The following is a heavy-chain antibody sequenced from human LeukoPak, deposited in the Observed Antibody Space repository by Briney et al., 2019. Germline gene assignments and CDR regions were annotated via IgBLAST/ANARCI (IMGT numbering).Heavy chain of an antibody. CDR2: IYYSGRT. CDR1: GGSISSFY. J-gene: IGHJ5*02. D-gene: IGHD1-1*01. CDR3: ARHGTSGTNLNWFDP. V-gene: IGHV4-59*01. Sequence: SETLSLTCTVSGGSISSFYWSWIRQPPGKALEWIGYIYYSGRTNYNPSLKSRVTISVDTSKNQFSLKLSSVTAADTAVYYCARHGTSGTNLNWFDPWGQGTLVTVSS.